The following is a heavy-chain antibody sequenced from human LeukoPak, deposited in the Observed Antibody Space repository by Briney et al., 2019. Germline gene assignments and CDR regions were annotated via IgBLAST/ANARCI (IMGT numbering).Heavy chain of an antibody. CDR1: GFTFSSYW. J-gene: IGHJ4*02. D-gene: IGHD1-20*01. CDR2: INQDGSEK. V-gene: IGHV3-7*01. Sequence: GGSLGLSCAASGFTFSSYWMSWVRQAPGKGLEWVANINQDGSEKYFVDSVKGRFTISRDNAKNSLYLQMNSLRAEDTAVYYCARDRYNWNDWGQGTLVTVSS. CDR3: ARDRYNWND.